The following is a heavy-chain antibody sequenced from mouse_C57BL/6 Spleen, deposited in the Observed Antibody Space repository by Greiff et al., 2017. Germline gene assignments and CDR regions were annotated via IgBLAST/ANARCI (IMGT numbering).Heavy chain of an antibody. Sequence: DVKLQESGPGLGKPSQSLSLTCSVTGYSITSGYYWNWIRQFPGNKLEWMGYISYDGSNNYNPSLKNRISITRDTSKNQFFLKLNSVTTEDTATYYCASLITTVADWGQGTLVTVSA. CDR2: ISYDGSN. CDR1: GYSITSGYY. CDR3: ASLITTVAD. V-gene: IGHV3-6*01. J-gene: IGHJ3*01. D-gene: IGHD1-1*01.